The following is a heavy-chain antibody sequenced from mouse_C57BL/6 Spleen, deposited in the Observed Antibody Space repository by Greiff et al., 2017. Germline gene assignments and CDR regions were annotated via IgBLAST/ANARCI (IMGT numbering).Heavy chain of an antibody. Sequence: QVQLQQPGAELVRPGSSVKLSCKASGYTFTSYWMDWVKQRPGQGLEWIGHIYPSDSETHYNQKFKGKATLTVDKSSSTAYMQLSSLTSGDSAVYDCARVICSDCDEGAMDYWGQGTSVTVSS. CDR1: GYTFTSYW. J-gene: IGHJ4*01. CDR3: ARVICSDCDEGAMDY. CDR2: IYPSDSET. D-gene: IGHD2-4*01. V-gene: IGHV1-61*01.